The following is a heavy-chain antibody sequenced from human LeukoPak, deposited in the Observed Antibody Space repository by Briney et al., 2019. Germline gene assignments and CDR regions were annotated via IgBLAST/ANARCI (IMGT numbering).Heavy chain of an antibody. V-gene: IGHV3-23*01. CDR3: AKDTVKVAMIRRVPHYMDV. Sequence: PGGSLRLSCAASGFTFSTHGMSWVRQAPGKGLEWVSGISGDGGGDGGSTYYADSVKGRFTISRDNSKNTLYLQMNSLRAEDTAVYYCAKDTVKVAMIRRVPHYMDVWGKGTTVTISS. CDR1: GFTFSTHG. D-gene: IGHD5-12*01. CDR2: ISGDGGGDGGST. J-gene: IGHJ6*03.